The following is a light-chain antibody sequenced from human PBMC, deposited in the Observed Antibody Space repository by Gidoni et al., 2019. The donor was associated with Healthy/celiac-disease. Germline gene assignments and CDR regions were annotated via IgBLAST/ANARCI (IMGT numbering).Light chain of an antibody. CDR1: VLSQKY. V-gene: IGLV3-27*01. J-gene: IGLJ3*02. CDR2: KER. Sequence: SYELTQPSSVSVSPGQTARITCSGDVLSQKYARSCPQKPGQAPVLVIYKERERPSGIPERFSGSSSGTTVTLTISGAQVEDEADYYCYSAADNMGVFGGGTKLTVL. CDR3: YSAADNMGV.